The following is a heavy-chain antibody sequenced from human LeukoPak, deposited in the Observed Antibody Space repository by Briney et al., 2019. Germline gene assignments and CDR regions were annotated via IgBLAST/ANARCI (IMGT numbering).Heavy chain of an antibody. J-gene: IGHJ4*02. CDR3: AREEYYYDSSGYYYY. CDR2: IGSITDGIT. D-gene: IGHD3-22*01. Sequence: GGSLRLSCAASGFTFSRYSINWVRQAPGKGLEWVSYIGSITDGITHYAESVKGRFTISRDNAKNTLYLQMNSLRAEDTAVYYCAREEYYYDSSGYYYYWGQGTLVTVSS. V-gene: IGHV3-48*04. CDR1: GFTFSRYS.